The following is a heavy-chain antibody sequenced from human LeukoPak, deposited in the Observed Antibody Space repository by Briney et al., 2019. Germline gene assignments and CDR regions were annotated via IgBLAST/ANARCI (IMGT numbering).Heavy chain of an antibody. CDR2: FRGSCGGT. CDR1: GFTFSNYV. CDR3: AKQRSGDVVVVVAATPSDY. J-gene: IGHJ4*02. V-gene: IGHV3-23*01. D-gene: IGHD2-15*01. Sequence: PGGSLRLSCAASGFTFSNYVMNWVRQAPGKGLEWVSAFRGSCGGTYYADSVKGRFTIPRDNSKNALYLQMNSLRAEDTAVYYCAKQRSGDVVVVVAATPSDYWGQGTLVTVSS.